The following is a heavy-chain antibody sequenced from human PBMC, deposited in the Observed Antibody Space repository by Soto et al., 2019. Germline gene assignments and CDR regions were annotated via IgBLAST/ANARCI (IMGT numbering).Heavy chain of an antibody. D-gene: IGHD1-1*01. V-gene: IGHV4-39*07. CDR1: NAPVDSSTYT. CDR2: IYNSGRT. Sequence: SETLSLTCTVSNAPVDSSTYTWGWIRQPPGKGLEWIGSIYNSGRTYYNPSLNSRVTVSIDKSKNQFSLKLSSVTAADTAVYYCARDQLEGNWFDPWGQGTLVTVSS. CDR3: ARDQLEGNWFDP. J-gene: IGHJ5*02.